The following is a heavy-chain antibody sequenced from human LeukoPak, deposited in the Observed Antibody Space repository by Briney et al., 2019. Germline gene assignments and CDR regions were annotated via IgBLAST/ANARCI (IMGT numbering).Heavy chain of an antibody. D-gene: IGHD6-13*01. CDR2: ISSSSSYI. J-gene: IGHJ6*03. Sequence: PGGSLRLSCAASGFTFSSYSMNWVRQAPGKGLEWVSSISSSSSYIYYADSVKGRFTISRDNAKNSLYLQMNSLRAEDTAVYYCAAAGTLGYYYYMDVWGKGTTVTISS. V-gene: IGHV3-21*01. CDR3: AAAGTLGYYYYMDV. CDR1: GFTFSSYS.